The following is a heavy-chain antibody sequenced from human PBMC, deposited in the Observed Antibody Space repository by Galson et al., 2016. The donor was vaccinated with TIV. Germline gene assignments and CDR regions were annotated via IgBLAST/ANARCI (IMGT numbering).Heavy chain of an antibody. J-gene: IGHJ4*02. V-gene: IGHV4-38-2*01. CDR3: ARVATYGSGSYQWNFES. D-gene: IGHD3-10*01. CDR2: ISYSGST. CDR1: GYSISSGYY. Sequence: SETLSLTCAVSGYSISSGYYWGWIRQSPRKGLQWIATISYSGSTYYNPSLESRAILSLDTSNNHFSLRLGSATAAGTAVYYCARVATYGSGSYQWNFESWGQGILVTVSS.